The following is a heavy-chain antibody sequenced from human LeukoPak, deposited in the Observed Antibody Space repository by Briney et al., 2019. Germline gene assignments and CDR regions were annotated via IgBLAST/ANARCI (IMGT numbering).Heavy chain of an antibody. J-gene: IGHJ3*02. CDR2: IIPILGIA. V-gene: IGHV1-69*04. CDR1: GGTFSSYA. Sequence: ASVKVSCKASGGTFSSYAISWVRQAPGQGLEWMGRIIPILGIANYAQKFQGRVTITADKSTSTAYMELSSLRSEDTAVYYCARAEYYYDSSGPGAFDIWGQGTMVTVSS. CDR3: ARAEYYYDSSGPGAFDI. D-gene: IGHD3-22*01.